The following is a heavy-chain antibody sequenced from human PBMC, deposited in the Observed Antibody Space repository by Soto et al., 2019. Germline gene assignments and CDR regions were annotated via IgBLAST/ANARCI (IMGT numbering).Heavy chain of an antibody. CDR2: IYYSGST. D-gene: IGHD3-10*01. CDR1: GGTIRGGDYY. J-gene: IGHJ4*02. Sequence: SLTISLTWTVSGGTIRGGDYYWSWIRQPPGKGLEWIGYIYYSGSTNYNPSLKSRVTISVDTSKNQFSLKLSSVTAADTAVYYCARAPRGNYGYPSYFDYWGQGTLVTVSS. V-gene: IGHV4-61*08. CDR3: ARAPRGNYGYPSYFDY.